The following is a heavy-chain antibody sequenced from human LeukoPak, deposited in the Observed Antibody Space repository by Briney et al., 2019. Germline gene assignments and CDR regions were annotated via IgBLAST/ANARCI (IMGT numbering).Heavy chain of an antibody. V-gene: IGHV1-8*01. CDR1: GYTFTSYD. CDR3: ARERITMVRGVITY. Sequence: ASVKVSCKASGYTFTSYDINWVRQATGQGLEWMGWMNPNSGNTGYAQKFQGRVTMTRNTSISTAYMELSSLRSEDTAVYYCARERITMVRGVITYWGQGTLVTVSS. CDR2: MNPNSGNT. D-gene: IGHD3-10*01. J-gene: IGHJ4*02.